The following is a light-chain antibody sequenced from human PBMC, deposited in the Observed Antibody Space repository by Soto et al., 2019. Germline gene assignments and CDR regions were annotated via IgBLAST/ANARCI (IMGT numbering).Light chain of an antibody. Sequence: QSVLTQTPSLSGTPGQRVTIYCSGSSSNIGSNMVNWYQQLPGTAPKLLIFNYNQRPSGVPDRFSASKSGTTASLAISGRQSEDESEYYCAAWDDSLNGVVFGGGTKLTVL. CDR2: NYN. CDR3: AAWDDSLNGVV. J-gene: IGLJ2*01. V-gene: IGLV1-44*01. CDR1: SSNIGSNM.